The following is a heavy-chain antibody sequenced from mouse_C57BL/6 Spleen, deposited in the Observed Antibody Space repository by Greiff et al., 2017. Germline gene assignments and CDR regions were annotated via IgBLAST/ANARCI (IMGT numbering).Heavy chain of an antibody. V-gene: IGHV2-2*01. CDR2: IWSGGST. CDR3: ASSHWGGKNYYAMDY. Sequence: QVQLQQSGPGLVQPSQSLSITCTVSGFSLTSYGVHWVRQSPGKGLEWLGVIWSGGSTDYNAAFISRLSISKDNSKSQVFFKMNSLQADDTAIYYCASSHWGGKNYYAMDYWGQGTSVTVSS. CDR1: GFSLTSYG. D-gene: IGHD4-1*01. J-gene: IGHJ4*01.